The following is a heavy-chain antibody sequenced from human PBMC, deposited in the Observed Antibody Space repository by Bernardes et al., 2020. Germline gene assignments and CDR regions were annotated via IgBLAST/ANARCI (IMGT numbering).Heavy chain of an antibody. CDR2: ISSSGSTI. J-gene: IGHJ6*02. D-gene: IGHD3-3*01. V-gene: IGHV3-11*01. Sequence: GGSLRLSCAASGFTFSDYYMSWIRQAPGKGLEWVSYISSSGSTIYYADSVKGRFTISRDNAKNSLYLQMNSLRAEDTAVYYCARDLSGITIFEDLGGDVWGQGTTVTVSS. CDR1: GFTFSDYY. CDR3: ARDLSGITIFEDLGGDV.